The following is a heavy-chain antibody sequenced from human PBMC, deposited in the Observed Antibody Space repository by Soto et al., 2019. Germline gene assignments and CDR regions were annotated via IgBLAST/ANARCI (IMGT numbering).Heavy chain of an antibody. Sequence: SLKISCKGSGYSFTSYWISWVRQMPGKGLEWMGRIDPSDSYTNYSPSFQGHVTISADKSISTAYLQWSSLKASDTAMYYCARPRMRIAARPSWFNPWGQGTLVTVSS. J-gene: IGHJ5*02. D-gene: IGHD6-6*01. V-gene: IGHV5-10-1*01. CDR1: GYSFTSYW. CDR2: IDPSDSYT. CDR3: ARPRMRIAARPSWFNP.